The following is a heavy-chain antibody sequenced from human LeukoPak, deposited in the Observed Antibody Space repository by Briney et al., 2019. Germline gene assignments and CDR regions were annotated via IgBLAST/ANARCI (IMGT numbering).Heavy chain of an antibody. CDR3: AKGKGFDY. J-gene: IGHJ4*02. V-gene: IGHV3-30*18. CDR2: ISYDGSNK. D-gene: IGHD4-23*01. CDR1: GFTFSSYG. Sequence: GGSLRLSCAASGFTFSSYGMHWVRQAPGKGLEWVAVISYDGSNKYYADSVKGRFTISRDNSKNTLYLQMNSLRAEDTAVYYCAKGKGFDYGAREPLFTV.